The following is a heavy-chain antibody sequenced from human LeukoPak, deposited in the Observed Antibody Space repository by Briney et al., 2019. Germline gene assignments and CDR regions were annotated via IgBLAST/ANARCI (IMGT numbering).Heavy chain of an antibody. Sequence: PSETLSLTCTVSGGSISSYYWSWIRQPAGKGLEWIGRIYTSGSTNYNPSLKSRVTMSVDTSKNQFSLKLSSVTAADTAVYYCARDQKGGIGCYDSSALFDYWGQGTLVTVSS. V-gene: IGHV4-4*07. D-gene: IGHD3-22*01. J-gene: IGHJ4*02. CDR1: GGSISSYY. CDR2: IYTSGST. CDR3: ARDQKGGIGCYDSSALFDY.